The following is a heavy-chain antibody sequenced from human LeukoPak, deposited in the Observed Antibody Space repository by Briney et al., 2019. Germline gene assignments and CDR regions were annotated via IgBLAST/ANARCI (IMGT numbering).Heavy chain of an antibody. CDR1: GFTFSSYW. CDR2: IKQDGSEK. CDR3: ARAPGYSYGSYDY. Sequence: GGSLRLSCAASGFTFSSYWMSWVRQAPGKGLEWVANIKQDGSEKYYVDSVKGRFTISRDNAKNSLYLQMNSLRAEDTAVYYCARAPGYSYGSYDYWGQGTLVTVSS. D-gene: IGHD5-18*01. J-gene: IGHJ4*02. V-gene: IGHV3-7*01.